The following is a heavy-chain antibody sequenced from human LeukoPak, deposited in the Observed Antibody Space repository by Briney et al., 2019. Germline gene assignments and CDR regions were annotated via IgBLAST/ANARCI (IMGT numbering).Heavy chain of an antibody. CDR1: GGSISSGSYY. Sequence: SETLSLTCTVSGGSISSGSYYWGWIRQPPGKGLEWIGTIYYSGNTYYNPSLKSRVTMSVDTSKNRFSLKLSSVTAADTAVYYCARRASGSYYPFDYWGQGTLVTFSS. V-gene: IGHV4-39*01. J-gene: IGHJ4*02. CDR2: IYYSGNT. CDR3: ARRASGSYYPFDY. D-gene: IGHD1-26*01.